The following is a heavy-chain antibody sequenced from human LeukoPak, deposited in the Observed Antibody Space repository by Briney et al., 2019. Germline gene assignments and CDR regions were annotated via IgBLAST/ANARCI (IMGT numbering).Heavy chain of an antibody. CDR1: GFTFSSYW. J-gene: IGHJ4*02. D-gene: IGHD3-10*01. Sequence: TGGSLRLSCAASGFTFSSYWMHWVRQAPGKGLVWVSRISYGGTTATYADSVKGQFTISRDNAKNTLYLQMNSLRAEDTAVYYCARVMYYYASGSLVVYYFDSWGQGTLVTVSS. CDR3: ARVMYYYASGSLVVYYFDS. CDR2: ISYGGTTA. V-gene: IGHV3-74*01.